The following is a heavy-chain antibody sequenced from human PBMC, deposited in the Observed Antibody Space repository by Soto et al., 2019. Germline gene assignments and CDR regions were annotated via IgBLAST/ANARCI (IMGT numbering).Heavy chain of an antibody. CDR1: GGTFSNYT. Sequence: QVQLVQSGAEVKKPGSSVKVSCKASGGTFSNYTITWVRQAPGQGLEWMGRLIPILGLANYAQKFRGRVTITADKSTTTAYMELGSLSSEDTAMYYCARFKLGEDYWGQGTLVTVSS. J-gene: IGHJ4*02. CDR3: ARFKLGEDY. CDR2: LIPILGLA. V-gene: IGHV1-69*02. D-gene: IGHD3-16*01.